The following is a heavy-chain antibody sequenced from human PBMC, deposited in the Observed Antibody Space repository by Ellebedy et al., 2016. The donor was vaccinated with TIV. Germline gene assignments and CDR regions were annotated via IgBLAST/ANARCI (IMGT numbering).Heavy chain of an antibody. J-gene: IGHJ4*02. V-gene: IGHV4-59*05. D-gene: IGHD1-26*01. CDR1: GGSISGYY. CDR3: ARPPIVGGTVAFDY. Sequence: MPSETLSLTCTVSGGSISGYYWSRIRQPPGKGLEWIGSIYYSGSTYYNPSLKSRVTISVDTSKNQFSLKLSSVTAADTAAYYCARPPIVGGTVAFDYWGQGILVTVSS. CDR2: IYYSGST.